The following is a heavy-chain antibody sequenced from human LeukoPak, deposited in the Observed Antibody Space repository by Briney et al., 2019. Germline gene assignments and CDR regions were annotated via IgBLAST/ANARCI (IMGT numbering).Heavy chain of an antibody. V-gene: IGHV3-30*02. CDR2: IRCDGSNK. J-gene: IGHJ4*02. CDR1: GFTFSSYG. CDR3: AKVSGYNDY. D-gene: IGHD3-22*01. Sequence: PGGSLRLSCAASGFTFSSYGMHWVRQAPGKGLEWVAFIRCDGSNKYYADSVKGRFTISRDNSKNTLYLQMNSLRAEDTAVYYCAKVSGYNDYWGQGTLVTVSS.